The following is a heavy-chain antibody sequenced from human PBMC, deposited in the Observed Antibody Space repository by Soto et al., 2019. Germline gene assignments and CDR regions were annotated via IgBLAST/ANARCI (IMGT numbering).Heavy chain of an antibody. D-gene: IGHD1-1*01. V-gene: IGHV5-51*01. CDR1: GYTFSGYW. CDR3: VVQQKLPWVNA. Sequence: PGESLKISCKGSGYTFSGYWIGWVRQMSGKGLEWMGIIYPGDSDARYSPSFQGQVTISADESITTAYLQWDSLKASDTAIYYCVVQQKLPWVNAWGQGTLVTVSS. CDR2: IYPGDSDA. J-gene: IGHJ5*02.